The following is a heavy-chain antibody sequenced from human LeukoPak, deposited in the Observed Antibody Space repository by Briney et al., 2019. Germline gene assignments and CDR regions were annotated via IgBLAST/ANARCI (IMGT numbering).Heavy chain of an antibody. V-gene: IGHV5-51*01. Sequence: GESLKISCKGSGYSFTNYWIDWVRRVPGKGLDWMGIIYPGDSDTRYSPSFQGQVTISADKSISTAYLQWSSLKASDTAMYYCARQDPNYRIDYWGQGTLVTVSS. CDR2: IYPGDSDT. CDR1: GYSFTNYW. D-gene: IGHD4-11*01. J-gene: IGHJ4*02. CDR3: ARQDPNYRIDY.